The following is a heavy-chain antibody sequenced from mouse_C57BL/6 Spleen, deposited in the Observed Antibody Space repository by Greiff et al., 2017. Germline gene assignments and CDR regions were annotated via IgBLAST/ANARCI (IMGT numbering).Heavy chain of an antibody. D-gene: IGHD1-1*01. CDR2: ISYDGSN. Sequence: EVKLQESGPGLVKPSQSLSLTCSVTGYSITSGYYWNWIRQFPGNKLEWMGYISYDGSNNYNPSLKNRISITRDTSKNQFFLKLNSVTTEDTATYYGARDRDYGSSYVGYFDVWGTGTTVTVAS. V-gene: IGHV3-6*01. CDR1: GYSITSGYY. J-gene: IGHJ1*03. CDR3: ARDRDYGSSYVGYFDV.